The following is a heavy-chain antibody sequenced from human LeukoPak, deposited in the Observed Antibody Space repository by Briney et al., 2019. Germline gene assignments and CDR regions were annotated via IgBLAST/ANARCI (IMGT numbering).Heavy chain of an antibody. D-gene: IGHD3-10*01. CDR2: IYYSGST. V-gene: IGHV4-59*01. Sequence: SETLSLTCTVSGGSISSYYWSWIRQPPGKGLEWIGYIYYSGSTNYNPSLKSRVTISVDTSKNQFSLKLSSVTAADTAVYYCARAVYYGSTLDYWGQGTPVTVSS. J-gene: IGHJ4*02. CDR3: ARAVYYGSTLDY. CDR1: GGSISSYY.